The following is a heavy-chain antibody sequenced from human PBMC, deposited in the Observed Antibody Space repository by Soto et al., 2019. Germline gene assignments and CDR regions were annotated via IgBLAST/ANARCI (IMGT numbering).Heavy chain of an antibody. CDR1: GFTFSSYG. CDR2: IWYDGSNK. D-gene: IGHD6-19*01. J-gene: IGHJ4*02. V-gene: IGHV3-33*01. CDR3: ARDGGQWLVLYYFDY. Sequence: GGSLRLSCAASGFTFSSYGMHWVRQAPGKGLEWVAVIWYDGSNKYYADSVKGRFTISRDNSKNTLYLQMNSLRAEDTAVYYCARDGGQWLVLYYFDYWGQGTLVTVSS.